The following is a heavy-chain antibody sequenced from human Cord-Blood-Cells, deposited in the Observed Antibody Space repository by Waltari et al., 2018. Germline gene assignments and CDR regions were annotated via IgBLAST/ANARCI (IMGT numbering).Heavy chain of an antibody. CDR3: ARSRGAVRGVIDY. CDR1: GFTVSSNY. Sequence: EVQLVESGGGLIQPGGSLRLSCAASGFTVSSNYMCWVRQAPGKGLEWVSVIYSVGSTYYADSVKDRLTISRDNSKKTLYLQMNSLRAEDTAVYYCARSRGAVRGVIDYWGQGTLVTVSS. J-gene: IGHJ4*02. D-gene: IGHD3-10*01. V-gene: IGHV3-53*01. CDR2: IYSVGST.